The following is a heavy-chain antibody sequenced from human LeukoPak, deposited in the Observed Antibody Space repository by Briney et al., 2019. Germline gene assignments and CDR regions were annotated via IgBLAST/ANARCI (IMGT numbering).Heavy chain of an antibody. Sequence: GASVKVSCKASGYTFTSYDINWVRQATGQGLEWMGWMKPNSGDAGYAQKFQGRVTITRDTSISTAYMELSSLRSEDTAVYYCARGLPSAIFGVATSGWGQGTLVTVSS. J-gene: IGHJ4*02. CDR1: GYTFTSYD. CDR2: MKPNSGDA. D-gene: IGHD3-3*01. V-gene: IGHV1-8*03. CDR3: ARGLPSAIFGVATSG.